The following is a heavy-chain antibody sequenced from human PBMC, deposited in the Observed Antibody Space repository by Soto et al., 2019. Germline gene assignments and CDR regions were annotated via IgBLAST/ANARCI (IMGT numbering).Heavy chain of an antibody. J-gene: IGHJ3*02. D-gene: IGHD2-2*01. CDR2: IYPGDSDT. CDR1: GYSFTSYW. CDR3: AREIGAAIKYAFDI. Sequence: GGSLKISCEGSGYSFTSYWIGWVRQMPGEGLEWMGIIYPGDSDTRYSPSFQGQVTISADKSISTAYLQWSSLKASDTAMYYCAREIGAAIKYAFDIWGQGTMVTVSS. V-gene: IGHV5-51*01.